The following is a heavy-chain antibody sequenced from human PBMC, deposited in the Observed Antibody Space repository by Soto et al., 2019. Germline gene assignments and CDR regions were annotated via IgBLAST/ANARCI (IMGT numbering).Heavy chain of an antibody. CDR3: ARSGGSNSWYGVFDF. V-gene: IGHV4-30-4*01. CDR2: IYFRGNS. D-gene: IGHD2-15*01. Sequence: QVQLQESGPGLVKPSQTLSVTCTVSGDSITSSPYYWSWVRQLPGRGLEWIGYIYFRGNSYYNPCLRSRVTISVDRSKNQFSLELNSVTAAAPAVYYCARSGGSNSWYGVFDFWGQGTLVNVSS. CDR1: GDSITSSPYY. J-gene: IGHJ4*02.